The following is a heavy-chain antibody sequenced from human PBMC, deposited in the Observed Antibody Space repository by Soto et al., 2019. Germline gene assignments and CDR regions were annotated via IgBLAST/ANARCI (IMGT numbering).Heavy chain of an antibody. CDR3: ARGNIAARLQNWFDP. D-gene: IGHD6-6*01. CDR1: GYSFTSYW. V-gene: IGHV5-51*01. J-gene: IGHJ5*02. CDR2: IYPGDSDT. Sequence: GESLKISCKGSGYSFTSYWIGWVRQMPGKGLEWMGIIYPGDSDTRYSPSFQGQFTISADKSISTAYLQWSSLKASDTAMYYCARGNIAARLQNWFDPWGQGTLVTVSS.